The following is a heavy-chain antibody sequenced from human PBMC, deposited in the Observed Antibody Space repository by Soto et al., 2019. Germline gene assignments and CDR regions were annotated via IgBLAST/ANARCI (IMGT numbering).Heavy chain of an antibody. D-gene: IGHD3-3*01. V-gene: IGHV3-23*01. CDR2: ISGSGGST. CDR3: AKAGSYDFWSGYYNDWFDP. J-gene: IGHJ5*02. CDR1: GFTFSSYA. Sequence: GGSLRLSCAASGFTFSSYAMSWVRQAPGKGLEWVSAISGSGGSTYYADSVKGRFTISRDNSKNTLYLQMNSLRAEDTAVYYCAKAGSYDFWSGYYNDWFDPWGQGTLVTVSS.